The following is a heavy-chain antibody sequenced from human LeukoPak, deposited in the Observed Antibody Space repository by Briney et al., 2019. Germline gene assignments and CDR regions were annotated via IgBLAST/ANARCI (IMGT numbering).Heavy chain of an antibody. D-gene: IGHD3-3*01. CDR1: GGSISSYY. CDR3: ARSPPRFLEWLNYYYYMDV. CDR2: IYYSGST. V-gene: IGHV4-59*01. J-gene: IGHJ6*03. Sequence: SETLSLTCTVSGGSISSYYWSWIRQPPGKGLEWIGYIYYSGSTNYNPSLKSRVTISVDTSKNQFSLKLSSVTAADTAVYYCARSPPRFLEWLNYYYYMDVWGKGTTVTVSS.